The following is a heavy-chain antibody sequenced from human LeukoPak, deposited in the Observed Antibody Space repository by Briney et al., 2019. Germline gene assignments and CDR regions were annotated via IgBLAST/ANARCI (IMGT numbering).Heavy chain of an antibody. V-gene: IGHV3-48*03. D-gene: IGHD3-16*01. J-gene: IGHJ3*02. Sequence: PGGSLRLSCAASGLTFTNYEMYWVRQAPGKGLKWTSYISNSGSTIKYADSVRGRFTISRDNAKKSLYLQMNSLRAEDTGVYYCGAARQYVGAFDIWGQGTLVTVSS. CDR2: ISNSGSTI. CDR1: GLTFTNYE. CDR3: GAARQYVGAFDI.